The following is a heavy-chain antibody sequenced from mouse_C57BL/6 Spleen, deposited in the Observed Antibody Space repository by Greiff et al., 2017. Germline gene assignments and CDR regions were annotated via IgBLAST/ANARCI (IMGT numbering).Heavy chain of an antibody. Sequence: EVKLMESGGGLVKPGGSLKLSCAASGFTFSDYGMHWVRQAPEKGLEWVAYISSGSSTIYYADTVKGRFTISRDNAKNTLFLQMTSLRSEDTAMYYCARPNWVYAMDYWGQGTSVTVSS. CDR2: ISSGSSTI. D-gene: IGHD4-1*01. CDR1: GFTFSDYG. J-gene: IGHJ4*01. V-gene: IGHV5-17*01. CDR3: ARPNWVYAMDY.